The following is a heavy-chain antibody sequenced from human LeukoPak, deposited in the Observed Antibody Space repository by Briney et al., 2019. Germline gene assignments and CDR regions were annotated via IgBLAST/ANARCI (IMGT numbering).Heavy chain of an antibody. CDR3: ARDLDFWSGYDVYYYGMDV. Sequence: PSETLSLTCTVSGGSISSGSYYWSWFRKPAGKGLQWIGRVYPSGSTNYNPSLKSRVTISVDTSKNQFSLKLSSVTAADTAVYYCARDLDFWSGYDVYYYGMDVWGQGTTVTVSS. CDR2: VYPSGST. D-gene: IGHD3-3*01. V-gene: IGHV4-61*02. CDR1: GGSISSGSYY. J-gene: IGHJ6*02.